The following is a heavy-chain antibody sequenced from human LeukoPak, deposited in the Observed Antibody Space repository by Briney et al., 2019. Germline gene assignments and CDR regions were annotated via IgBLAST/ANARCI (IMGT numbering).Heavy chain of an antibody. CDR1: GGPISSGGYS. CDR3: ARVMITFGGVIGPFDY. J-gene: IGHJ4*02. V-gene: IGHV4-30-2*01. Sequence: SETLSLTCTVSGGPISSGGYSWSWIRQPPGKGLEWIGYIYHSGSTYYNPSLKSRVTISVDRSKNQFSLKLSSVTAADTAVYYCARVMITFGGVIGPFDYWGQGTLVTVSS. D-gene: IGHD3-16*02. CDR2: IYHSGST.